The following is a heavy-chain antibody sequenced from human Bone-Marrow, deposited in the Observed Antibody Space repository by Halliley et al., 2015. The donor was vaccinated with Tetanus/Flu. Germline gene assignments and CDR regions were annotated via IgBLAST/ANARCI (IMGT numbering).Heavy chain of an antibody. J-gene: IGHJ6*02. CDR3: SRKTDTFTILGGDV. CDR2: INQDGSDK. D-gene: IGHD3-3*01. V-gene: IGHV3-7*03. Sequence: WVANINQDGSDKYYGDSVKGRFPISRNNAKNSLFLHMNSLIVEDTAVYYCSRKTDTFTILGGDVWGQGTTVTVSS.